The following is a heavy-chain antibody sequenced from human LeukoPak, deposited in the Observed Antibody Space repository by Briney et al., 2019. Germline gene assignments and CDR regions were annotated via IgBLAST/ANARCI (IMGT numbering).Heavy chain of an antibody. CDR1: GYSFTSYW. CDR3: ARNPSNYGSGRYYYYYGMDV. CDR2: IYPGDSDT. D-gene: IGHD3-10*01. V-gene: IGHV5-51*01. Sequence: GESLKLSCKGSGYSFTSYWLGWVRQMPGKGLEWMGIIYPGDSDTRYSPSFQGQVTISADKSISTAYLQWSSLKASDTAMYYCARNPSNYGSGRYYYYYGMDVWGQGTTVTVSS. J-gene: IGHJ6*02.